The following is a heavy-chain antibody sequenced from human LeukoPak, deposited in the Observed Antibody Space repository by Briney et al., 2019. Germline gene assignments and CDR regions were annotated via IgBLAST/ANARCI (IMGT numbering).Heavy chain of an antibody. D-gene: IGHD3-10*01. J-gene: IGHJ4*02. V-gene: IGHV3-33*01. CDR1: GFTFNSYG. CDR3: ARANYYGSGSCDY. Sequence: GRSLRLSCAASGFTFNSYGIHWVRQAPGKGLEWVAVIWYDGSSKYYTDSVKGRFTISRDNSKNTLYLQMNSLRAEDTAVYYCARANYYGSGSCDYWGQGTLVTVSS. CDR2: IWYDGSSK.